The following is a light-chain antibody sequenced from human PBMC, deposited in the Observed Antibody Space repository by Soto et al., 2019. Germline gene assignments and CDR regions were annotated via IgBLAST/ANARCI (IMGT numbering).Light chain of an antibody. V-gene: IGKV3-11*01. CDR1: QTVSNQ. CDR2: DAS. J-gene: IGKJ5*01. CDR3: QQRAGSST. Sequence: EIVLTQSPVTLSLSPAERATLSCRASQTVSNQLAWYQQKPGQAPRLLIYDASRRVTGIPARFSGGGSGTDFTLTLSSLEPEDFAVYYCQQRAGSSTFGQGTRLEIK.